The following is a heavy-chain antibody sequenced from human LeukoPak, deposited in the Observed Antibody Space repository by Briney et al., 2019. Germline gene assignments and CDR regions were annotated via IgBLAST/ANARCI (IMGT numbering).Heavy chain of an antibody. CDR1: GFTFSSYG. CDR3: ARDAYYGSGSYFDY. J-gene: IGHJ4*02. Sequence: GGSLRLSCAASGFTFSSYGMHWVRQAPGKGLEWAAVMFYDGSNKYYAESVKGRFTISRDNSKNTLYLQMNSLRAEDTAVYYCARDAYYGSGSYFDYWGQGTLVTVSS. CDR2: MFYDGSNK. D-gene: IGHD3-10*01. V-gene: IGHV3-30*19.